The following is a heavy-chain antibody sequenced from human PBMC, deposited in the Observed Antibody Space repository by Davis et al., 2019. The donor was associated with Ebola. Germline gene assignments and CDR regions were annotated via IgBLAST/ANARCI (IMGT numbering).Heavy chain of an antibody. Sequence: GESLKISCVVSGFTFSRTAMHWVRQAPGKGLEWVSTISGGGDEFFYADSVKGRFTVSRDSSKNTLYLQMNSLRAEDTAVYYCARNRYYDSRGYCEYWGQGTLVTVSS. CDR3: ARNRYYDSRGYCEY. CDR1: GFTFSRTA. CDR2: ISGGGDEF. J-gene: IGHJ4*02. D-gene: IGHD3-22*01. V-gene: IGHV3-23*01.